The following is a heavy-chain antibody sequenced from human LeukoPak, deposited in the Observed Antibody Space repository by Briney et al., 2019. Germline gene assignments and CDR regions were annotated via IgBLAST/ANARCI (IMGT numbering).Heavy chain of an antibody. D-gene: IGHD5-24*01. Sequence: ASVKVSCKASGYTFTSYGISWVRPAPGQRLEWMGIINPSGGNTNYAQKFQGRVTMTRDTSTSTVYMELSSLKSEDTAVYYCARVRDGYNDAYDIWGQGTMVTVSS. CDR1: GYTFTSYG. CDR3: ARVRDGYNDAYDI. V-gene: IGHV1-46*01. J-gene: IGHJ3*02. CDR2: INPSGGNT.